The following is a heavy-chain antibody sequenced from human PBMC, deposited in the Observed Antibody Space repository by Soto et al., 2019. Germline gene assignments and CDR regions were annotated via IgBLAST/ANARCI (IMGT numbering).Heavy chain of an antibody. CDR3: VRDDIGLGIDY. Sequence: PSETLSLTCAVYGGSFSGYYWSWIRQPPGKGLEWIGEINHSGSTNYNPSLKSRVTISVDTSKNQFSLKLSSVTAADTAVYYCVRDDIGLGIDYWGQGTLVTVSS. D-gene: IGHD1-1*01. CDR1: GGSFSGYY. CDR2: INHSGST. J-gene: IGHJ4*02. V-gene: IGHV4-34*01.